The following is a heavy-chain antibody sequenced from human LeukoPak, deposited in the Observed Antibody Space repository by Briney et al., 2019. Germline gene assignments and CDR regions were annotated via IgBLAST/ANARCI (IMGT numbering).Heavy chain of an antibody. CDR1: GYTFTSYD. D-gene: IGHD3-10*02. CDR3: AIADYYVDDAFDI. Sequence: ASVKVSRKASGYTFTSYDINWVRQATGQGLEWMGWMNPNSGNTGYAQKFQGRVTITRNTSISTAYMELSSLRSEDTAVYYCAIADYYVDDAFDIWGQGTMVTVSS. J-gene: IGHJ3*02. CDR2: MNPNSGNT. V-gene: IGHV1-8*03.